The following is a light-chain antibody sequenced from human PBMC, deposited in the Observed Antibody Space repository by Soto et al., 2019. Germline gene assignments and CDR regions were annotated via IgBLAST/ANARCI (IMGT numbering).Light chain of an antibody. V-gene: IGKV1D-16*01. CDR1: QGISTW. CDR2: GAS. CDR3: QQYDRYPRT. Sequence: DIQMTQFPSSVSASVGDRVNITCRASQGISTWLAWYQQKPERAPKSLIYGASRLQSGVPPRFSGSGSETDFTLTISRLQPEDFATYYCQQYDRYPRTFGQGTKVEIK. J-gene: IGKJ1*01.